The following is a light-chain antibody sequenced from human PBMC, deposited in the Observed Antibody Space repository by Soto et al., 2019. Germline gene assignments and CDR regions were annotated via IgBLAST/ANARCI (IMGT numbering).Light chain of an antibody. J-gene: IGLJ2*01. Sequence: QSALTQPPSASGSPGQSVTISCTGTSSDVGGYNYVSWYQQHPGKAPKLMISEVSKRPSGVPDRFSGSKSGNTASLTVSGLQAEDADDYSCSSFAGNNNVVFGGGTQLAVL. CDR1: SSDVGGYNY. V-gene: IGLV2-8*01. CDR2: EVS. CDR3: SSFAGNNNVV.